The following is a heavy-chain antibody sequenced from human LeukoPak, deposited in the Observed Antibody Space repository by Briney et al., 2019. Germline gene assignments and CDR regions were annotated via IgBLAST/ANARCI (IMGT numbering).Heavy chain of an antibody. CDR2: IYYSGST. CDR3: ARGDMYYYDSSGYQPDAFDI. Sequence: PSETLSLTCTVSGGSISSYYWSWIRQHPGKGLEWIGYIYYSGSTYYNPSLKSRVTISVDTSKNQFSLKLSSVTAADTAVYYCARGDMYYYDSSGYQPDAFDIWGQGTMVTVSS. CDR1: GGSISSYY. V-gene: IGHV4-59*06. J-gene: IGHJ3*02. D-gene: IGHD3-22*01.